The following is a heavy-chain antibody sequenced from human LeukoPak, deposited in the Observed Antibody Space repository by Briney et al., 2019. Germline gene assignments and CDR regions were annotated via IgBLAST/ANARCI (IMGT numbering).Heavy chain of an antibody. J-gene: IGHJ4*02. CDR1: GYTFTGYY. CDR3: ARGGYCSGGSCLVMHFDY. Sequence: ASVKVSCKASGYTFTGYYMHWVRQAPGQGLEWMGWINPNSGGTNYAQKFQGRVTMTRDTSISTAYMELSRLRSDDTAVYYYARGGYCSGGSCLVMHFDYWGQGTLVTVSS. V-gene: IGHV1-2*02. CDR2: INPNSGGT. D-gene: IGHD2-15*01.